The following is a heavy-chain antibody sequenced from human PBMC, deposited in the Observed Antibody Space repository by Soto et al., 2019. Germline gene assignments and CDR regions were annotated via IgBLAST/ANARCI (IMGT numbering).Heavy chain of an antibody. CDR3: ASSIAAAGRNYYYGMDV. J-gene: IGHJ6*02. CDR2: ISSSSTYI. CDR1: GFTFSTYS. Sequence: GGSLRLSCAASGFTFSTYSMNWVRQAPGKGLEWVSSISSSSTYIYYADSVKGRFTISRDNAKNSLYLQMNSLRAEDTAVYYFASSIAAAGRNYYYGMDVWGQGATVTVS. V-gene: IGHV3-21*01. D-gene: IGHD6-13*01.